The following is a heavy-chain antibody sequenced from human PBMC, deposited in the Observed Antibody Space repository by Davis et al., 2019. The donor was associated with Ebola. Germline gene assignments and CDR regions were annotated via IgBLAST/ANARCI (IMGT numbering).Heavy chain of an antibody. CDR2: IVWNSGVR. CDR3: VKDRQWVVQGGIAFEK. V-gene: IGHV3-9*01. D-gene: IGHD6-19*01. Sequence: PGGSLRLSCSASGFSFADYAMHWVRQAPGKGLEWVSSIVWNSGVRGYADSVRGRFTISRDNAQNSLYLQMDSLRPEDTALYYCVKDRQWVVQGGIAFEKWGQGTMVTVSS. CDR1: GFSFADYA. J-gene: IGHJ3*02.